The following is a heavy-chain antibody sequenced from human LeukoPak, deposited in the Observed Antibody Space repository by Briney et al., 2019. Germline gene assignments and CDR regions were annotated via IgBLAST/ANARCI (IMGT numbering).Heavy chain of an antibody. CDR1: GYTFTSYG. D-gene: IGHD6-19*01. CDR2: ISAYNGNT. CDR3: ARVRGLEVTHHAYGMDV. Sequence: ASVKVSCKASGYTFTSYGISWVRQAPGQGLERMGWISAYNGNTNYAQKLQGRVTMTTDTSTSTAYMELRSLRSDDTAVYYCARVRGLEVTHHAYGMDVWGQGTTVTVSS. J-gene: IGHJ6*02. V-gene: IGHV1-18*01.